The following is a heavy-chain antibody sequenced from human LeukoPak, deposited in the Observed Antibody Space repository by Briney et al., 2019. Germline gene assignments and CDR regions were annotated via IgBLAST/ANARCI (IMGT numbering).Heavy chain of an antibody. D-gene: IGHD3-3*01. CDR1: GYTFTSYA. CDR3: ARSPPFFGVVIVAWFDP. CDR2: INAGNGNT. J-gene: IGHJ5*02. V-gene: IGHV1-3*01. Sequence: GASVTVSCKASGYTFTSYAIHWVRQAPGQRLEWMGWINAGNGNTKYSQKFQDRVTISGDTSASTAYMELSSLRSEDTAVYYCARSPPFFGVVIVAWFDPWGQGTLVTVSS.